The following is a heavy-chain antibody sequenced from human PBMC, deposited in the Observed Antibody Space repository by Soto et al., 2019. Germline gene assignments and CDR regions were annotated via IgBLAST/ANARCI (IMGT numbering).Heavy chain of an antibody. CDR2: ISGSGGST. Sequence: GSIGLPCAACEFTVSTYAVSWVRKATGKGLEWVSAISGSGGSTYYADSVKGRFTISRDNSKNTLYLQMNSLRAEDTAVYYCAKSRSGRFWRQRPLVT. CDR1: EFTVSTYA. J-gene: IGHJ4*02. CDR3: AKSRSGRF. D-gene: IGHD6-13*01. V-gene: IGHV3-23*01.